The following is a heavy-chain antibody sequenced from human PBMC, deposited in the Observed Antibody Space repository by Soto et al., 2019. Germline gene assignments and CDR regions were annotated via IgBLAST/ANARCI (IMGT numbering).Heavy chain of an antibody. CDR3: ARGSYARIERRPRRFNWFDP. Sequence: PSETLSLTCAVSGGSFSGNYWSWIRQSPGKGLEWIGEINHGGSTNYNPSLKSRVTISTDTSKNQFFLKLTSVTAADTAMYYCARGSYARIERRPRRFNWFDPWGQGTQVTVSS. CDR2: INHGGST. CDR1: GGSFSGNY. V-gene: IGHV4-34*01. J-gene: IGHJ5*02. D-gene: IGHD3-3*01.